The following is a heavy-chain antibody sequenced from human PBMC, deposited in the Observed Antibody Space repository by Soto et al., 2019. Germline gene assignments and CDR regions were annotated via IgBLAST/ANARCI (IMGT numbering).Heavy chain of an antibody. CDR2: ISSSSSYI. CDR1: GFTFSSYS. Sequence: GGSLRLSCAASGFTFSSYSMNWVRQAPGKGLEWVSSISSSSSYIYYADSVKGRFTISRDNSKNTLYLQMNSLRAEDTAVYYCARAPFYYYDSSEFPPYYFDYWGQGTLVTVSS. D-gene: IGHD3-22*01. V-gene: IGHV3-21*01. J-gene: IGHJ4*02. CDR3: ARAPFYYYDSSEFPPYYFDY.